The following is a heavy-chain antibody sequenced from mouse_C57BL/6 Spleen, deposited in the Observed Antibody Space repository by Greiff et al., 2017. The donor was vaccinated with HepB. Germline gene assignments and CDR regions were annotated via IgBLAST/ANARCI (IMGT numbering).Heavy chain of an antibody. CDR2: ISSGSSTI. Sequence: EVKLVESGGGLVKPGGSLKLSCAASGFTFSDYGMHWVRQAPEKGLEWVAYISSGSSTIYYADTVKGRFTISRDNAKNTLFLQMTSLRSEDTAMYYCARGTIYYDYDGAWFAYWGQGTLVTVSA. D-gene: IGHD2-4*01. CDR1: GFTFSDYG. J-gene: IGHJ3*01. CDR3: ARGTIYYDYDGAWFAY. V-gene: IGHV5-17*01.